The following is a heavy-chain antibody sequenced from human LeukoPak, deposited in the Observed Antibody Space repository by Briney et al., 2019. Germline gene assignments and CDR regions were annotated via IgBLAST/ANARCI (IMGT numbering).Heavy chain of an antibody. CDR2: INHSGST. V-gene: IGHV4-34*01. CDR1: GGSFSGYY. Sequence: PSETLSLTCAVYGGSFSGYYWSWIRQPPGKGLEWIGEINHSGSTNYNLSLKSRVTISVDTSKNQFSLKLSSVTAADTAVYYCARDSPPCRYYSYYMDVGGKGTTVAVSS. CDR3: ARDSPPCRYYSYYMDV. J-gene: IGHJ6*03. D-gene: IGHD2-15*01.